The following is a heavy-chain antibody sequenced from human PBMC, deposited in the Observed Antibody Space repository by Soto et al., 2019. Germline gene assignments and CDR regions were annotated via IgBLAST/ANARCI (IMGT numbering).Heavy chain of an antibody. D-gene: IGHD4-17*01. CDR3: ARGTVTDAFDI. CDR1: GGSFSGYY. CDR2: INHSGST. J-gene: IGHJ3*02. V-gene: IGHV4-34*01. Sequence: SETLSLTCAVYGGSFSGYYWSWNRQPPGKGLEWIGEINHSGSTNYNPSLKSRVTISVDTSKNQFSLKLSSVTAADTAVYYCARGTVTDAFDIWGQGTMVTVSS.